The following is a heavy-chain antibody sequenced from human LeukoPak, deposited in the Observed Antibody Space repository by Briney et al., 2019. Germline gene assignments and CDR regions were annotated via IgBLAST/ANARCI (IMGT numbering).Heavy chain of an antibody. V-gene: IGHV5-51*01. CDR1: GHSFTSYW. D-gene: IGHD5-18*01. CDR3: ARRGVPGCSYGPIHFDY. J-gene: IGHJ4*02. CDR2: IYPGDSDS. Sequence: GESLKISCKGSGHSFTSYWIGWVRQMPGKGLEWMGIIYPGDSDSRYSPSFQGQVTISADKSISTAYLQWSSLKASDTAMYYCARRGVPGCSYGPIHFDYWGQGTLVTVSS.